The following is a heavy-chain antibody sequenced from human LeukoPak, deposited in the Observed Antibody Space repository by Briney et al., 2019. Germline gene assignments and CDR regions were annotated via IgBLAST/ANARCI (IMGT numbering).Heavy chain of an antibody. D-gene: IGHD1-26*01. V-gene: IGHV1-2*02. CDR3: ARDGVHSGSSYYYMDV. J-gene: IGHJ6*03. Sequence: ASVKVSCKASGYTFTGYYMHWVRQAPGQGLEWMGWINPNSGGTNYAQKFQGRVTMTRDTSISTAYMELSRLRSDDTAVYYCARDGVHSGSSYYYMDVWGKGTTVTISS. CDR1: GYTFTGYY. CDR2: INPNSGGT.